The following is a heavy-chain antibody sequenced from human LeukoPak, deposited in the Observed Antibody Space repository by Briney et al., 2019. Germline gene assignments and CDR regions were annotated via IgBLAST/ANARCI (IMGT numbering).Heavy chain of an antibody. CDR2: VRGSGSDK. D-gene: IGHD2-15*01. CDR3: ARGFGCSGGNCSPRAFDY. Sequence: GGSLRLSCAVSGFTFSTYAMSWVRQAPGKGLEWVSAVRGSGSDKYYADSVKGRFTISRDNARNTLYLQMNSLRAEDTAVYYCARGFGCSGGNCSPRAFDYWGQGTLVTASS. V-gene: IGHV3-23*01. CDR1: GFTFSTYA. J-gene: IGHJ4*02.